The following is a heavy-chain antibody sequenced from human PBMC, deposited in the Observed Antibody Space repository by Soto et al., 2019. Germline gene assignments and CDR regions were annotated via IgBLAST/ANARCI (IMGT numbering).Heavy chain of an antibody. J-gene: IGHJ4*02. D-gene: IGHD3-10*01. Sequence: QVQLQQWGAGLLKPSETLSLTCAVYGGSFSGYYWSWIRQPPGKGLEWIGEINHSGSTNYNPSLKSRVTISVDTSKNQFSLKLSSVTAADTAVYYCARLSYYYGSGSYYNDYWGQGTLVTVSS. V-gene: IGHV4-34*01. CDR3: ARLSYYYGSGSYYNDY. CDR1: GGSFSGYY. CDR2: INHSGST.